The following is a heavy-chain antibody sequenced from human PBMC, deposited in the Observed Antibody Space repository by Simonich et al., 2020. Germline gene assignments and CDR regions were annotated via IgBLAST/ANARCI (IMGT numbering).Heavy chain of an antibody. V-gene: IGHV3-33*01. Sequence: VVQPGRSLRLSCAASGFTFSSYGMHWVRQAPGKGLEWVAVIWYDGSNKYYAAAVKGRFTISRDNSKNTLYLQMNSLRAEDTAVYYCARDSPRSYYFDYWGQGTLVTVSS. CDR3: ARDSPRSYYFDY. CDR2: IWYDGSNK. D-gene: IGHD1-26*01. J-gene: IGHJ4*02. CDR1: GFTFSSYG.